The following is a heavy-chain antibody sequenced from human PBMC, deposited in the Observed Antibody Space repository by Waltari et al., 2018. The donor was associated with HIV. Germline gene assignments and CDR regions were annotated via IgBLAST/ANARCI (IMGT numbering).Heavy chain of an antibody. Sequence: QVHLVDSGGGVVQPGRSLRLPCAASGFIFSDHYLHWVRQAPGKGLEWVAIISYDGSKKQYVDSVKGRFTISRDNSKNTLYLQMNSLRTEDTAVYYCARDSYASGSYGLIDFWGQGTLVTVSS. CDR1: GFIFSDHY. D-gene: IGHD3-10*01. J-gene: IGHJ4*02. CDR2: ISYDGSKK. CDR3: ARDSYASGSYGLIDF. V-gene: IGHV3-30*03.